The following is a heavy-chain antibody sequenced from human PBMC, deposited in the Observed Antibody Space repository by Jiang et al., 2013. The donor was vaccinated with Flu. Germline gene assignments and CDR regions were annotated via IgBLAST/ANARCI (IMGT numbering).Heavy chain of an antibody. J-gene: IGHJ4*02. CDR3: ARAWASSGSY. CDR1: GFTFSSYW. Sequence: RLSCSASGFTFSSYWMSWVRQAPGKGLEWVANIKQDGSEIYYVDSVKGRFTISRDNAKNSVYLQMNSLRAEDTAVYYCARAWASSGSYWGQGTLVTVSS. V-gene: IGHV3-7*03. D-gene: IGHD3-22*01. CDR2: IKQDGSEI.